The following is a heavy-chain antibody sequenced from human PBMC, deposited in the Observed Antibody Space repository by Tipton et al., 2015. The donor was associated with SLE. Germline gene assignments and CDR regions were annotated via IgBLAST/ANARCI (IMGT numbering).Heavy chain of an antibody. CDR3: ARESRSSSWYYFDY. CDR1: GGSFSGYY. D-gene: IGHD6-13*01. J-gene: IGHJ4*02. Sequence: TLSLTCAVYGGSFSGYYWSWIRQPPGKGLEWIGEINHSGSTNYNPSLKSRVTISVDTSKNQFSLKLSSVTAADTAVYYCARESRSSSWYYFDYWGQGTLVTGSS. V-gene: IGHV4-34*01. CDR2: INHSGST.